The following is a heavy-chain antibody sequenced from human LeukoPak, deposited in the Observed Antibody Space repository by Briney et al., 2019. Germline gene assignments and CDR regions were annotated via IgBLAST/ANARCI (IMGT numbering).Heavy chain of an antibody. D-gene: IGHD3-16*01. Sequence: PSETLSLTCTVSSGSISSNSYYWGWIRQPPGKRLEWIASFYFSGSTYYNPSLKIRLPIYVHTSKNQVSLNLNSVTAADTAVYYCARQSDYGFDYWGQGTLVTVSS. J-gene: IGHJ4*02. CDR3: ARQSDYGFDY. CDR1: SGSISSNSYY. CDR2: FYFSGST. V-gene: IGHV4-39*01.